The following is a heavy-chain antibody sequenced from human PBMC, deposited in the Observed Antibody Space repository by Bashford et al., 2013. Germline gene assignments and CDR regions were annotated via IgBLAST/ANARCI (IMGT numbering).Heavy chain of an antibody. CDR2: IWYDGIYK. J-gene: IGHJ6*02. V-gene: IGHV3-33*01. CDR3: ARVSGGRGFYYNYAMDV. Sequence: GSLRLSCAASGFTFSNYGIHWVRQAPGKGLEWVAVIWYDGIYKYYADSVRGRFTLSRDNSKNTLYLQMDSLRAEDSAVYYCARVSGGRGFYYNYAMDVWGQGTTVTVSS. CDR1: GFTFSNYG. D-gene: IGHD3-10*01.